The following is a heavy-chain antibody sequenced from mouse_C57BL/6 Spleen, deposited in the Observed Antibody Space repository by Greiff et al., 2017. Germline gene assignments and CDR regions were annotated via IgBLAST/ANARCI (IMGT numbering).Heavy chain of an antibody. D-gene: IGHD1-1*01. CDR1: GYSFTGYY. CDR2: INPSTGGT. Sequence: VQLQQPGPELVKPGASVKISCKASGYSFTGYYMNWVKQSPEKSLEWIGEINPSTGGTTYNQKFKAKATLTVDKSSSTAYMQLKSLTSEDSAVYYCARSVLFITTVACDYWGQGTTRTVAS. J-gene: IGHJ2*01. V-gene: IGHV1-42*01. CDR3: ARSVLFITTVACDY.